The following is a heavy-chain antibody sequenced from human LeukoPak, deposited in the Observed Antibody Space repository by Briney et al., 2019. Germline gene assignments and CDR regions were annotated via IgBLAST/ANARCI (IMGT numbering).Heavy chain of an antibody. V-gene: IGHV4-34*01. CDR3: ARSLLPFDY. Sequence: PSETLSLTCAVYGGSFSGYYWSWIRQPPGKGLEWIGEINHSGSTNYNPSLKSRVTISVDTSKNQFSLKLSSVTAADTAVYYCARSLLPFDYWGQGTLVTVSS. J-gene: IGHJ4*02. CDR1: GGSFSGYY. CDR2: INHSGST.